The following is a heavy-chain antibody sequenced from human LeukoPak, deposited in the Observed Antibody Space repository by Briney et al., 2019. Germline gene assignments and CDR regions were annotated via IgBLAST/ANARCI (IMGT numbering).Heavy chain of an antibody. D-gene: IGHD3-22*01. V-gene: IGHV1-46*01. J-gene: IGHJ4*02. CDR3: VSGYYSDYFDY. Sequence: ASVKVSCKASGYTFTSYYMHWVRQAPGQGLEWMGIINPSGGSTSYAQKFQGRVTMTRDTSTSTVYMELSSPRSEDTAVYYCVSGYYSDYFDYWGQGTLVTVSS. CDR2: INPSGGST. CDR1: GYTFTSYY.